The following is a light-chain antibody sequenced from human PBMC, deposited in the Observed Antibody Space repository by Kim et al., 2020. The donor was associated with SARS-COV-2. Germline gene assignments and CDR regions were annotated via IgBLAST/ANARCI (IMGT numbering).Light chain of an antibody. CDR2: DVS. CDR3: SSYTSSSTSCYV. V-gene: IGLV2-14*01. Sequence: QSALTQPASVSGSPGQSITISCTGTSSDVGGYNYVSWYQQHPGKAPKLMIYDVSKRPSGVSNRFSGSKSGNTASLTISGLQAEDEADYYCSSYTSSSTSCYVFGTGTKVTV. CDR1: SSDVGGYNY. J-gene: IGLJ1*01.